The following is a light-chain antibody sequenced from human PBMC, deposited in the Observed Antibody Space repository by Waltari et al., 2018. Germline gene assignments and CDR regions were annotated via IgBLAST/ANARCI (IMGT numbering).Light chain of an antibody. CDR2: GAS. CDR3: QQYGSTPRT. CDR1: QSVSSNF. Sequence: EVVLTQSPGTLSLSPGERAPLPCRASQSVSSNFLAWYPQKPGQAPRLLIYGASSRATDIPDRFSGSGSGTDFTLTISRLEPEDFAVYYCQQYGSTPRTFGQGTKVEIK. V-gene: IGKV3-20*01. J-gene: IGKJ1*01.